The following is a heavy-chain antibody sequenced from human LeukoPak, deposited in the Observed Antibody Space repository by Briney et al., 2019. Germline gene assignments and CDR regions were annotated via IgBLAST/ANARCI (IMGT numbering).Heavy chain of an antibody. Sequence: PGGSLRLSCTVSGFTVSSNSMSWDRQAPGKVLEWVSFIYSGTIHYSDSVKGRFTISRDNSKNTLYLQMNSLKTEDTAVYYCTSVATGNFYWGQGTLVTVSS. CDR1: GFTVSSNS. V-gene: IGHV3-53*01. CDR3: TSVATGNFY. D-gene: IGHD2-15*01. CDR2: IYSGTI. J-gene: IGHJ4*02.